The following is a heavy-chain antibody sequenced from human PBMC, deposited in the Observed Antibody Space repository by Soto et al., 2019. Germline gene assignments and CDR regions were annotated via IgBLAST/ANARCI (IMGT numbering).Heavy chain of an antibody. CDR2: IEQDGSEK. CDR3: AEGKYYIDY. Sequence: PGGSLRLSCAASGFTFSSYWMSWVRQAPGKGLEWVAYIEQDGSEKYYVDSVKGRFTISRDNAKNSLYLQMNSLGAEDTAIYYCAEGKYYIDYWGQAALVTVSS. CDR1: GFTFSSYW. V-gene: IGHV3-7*01. J-gene: IGHJ4*02. D-gene: IGHD3-10*01.